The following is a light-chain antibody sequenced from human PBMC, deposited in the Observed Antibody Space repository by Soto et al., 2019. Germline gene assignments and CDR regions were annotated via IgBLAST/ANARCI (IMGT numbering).Light chain of an antibody. CDR1: QSVSSNY. V-gene: IGKV3-20*01. Sequence: EGVLTQSPGTLSLSPGERATLSCRASQSVSSNYLAWYQQKPGQAPRLLIYGASTRATGIPDRFSGSGSGTDFTLTISSLEPEDFAVYYCQQYGDSPRSFGQGTKVDI. CDR2: GAS. J-gene: IGKJ1*01. CDR3: QQYGDSPRS.